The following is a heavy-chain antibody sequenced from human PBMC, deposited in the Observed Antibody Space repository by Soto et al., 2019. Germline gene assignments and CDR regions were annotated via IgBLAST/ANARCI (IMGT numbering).Heavy chain of an antibody. CDR3: ARDPYYDFWRGYSHYYGMDV. J-gene: IGHJ6*02. Sequence: EVQLVESGGGLVQPGGSLRLSCAASGFTFSSYSMNWVRQAPGKGLEWVSYISSSSSTIYYADSVKGRFTISRDNAKNSLYLQMNSLRDEDTAVYYCARDPYYDFWRGYSHYYGMDVWGQGTTVTVSS. CDR2: ISSSSSTI. V-gene: IGHV3-48*02. D-gene: IGHD3-3*01. CDR1: GFTFSSYS.